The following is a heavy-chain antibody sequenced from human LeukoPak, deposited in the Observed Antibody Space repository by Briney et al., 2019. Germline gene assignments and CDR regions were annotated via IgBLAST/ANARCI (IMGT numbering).Heavy chain of an antibody. CDR3: AKDVYSGSYSDAFDI. V-gene: IGHV3-43*02. D-gene: IGHD1-26*01. Sequence: GGSLRLSCAASGFTFDDYAMHWVRQAPGKGLKWVSLISGDGGSTYYADSVKGRFTISRDNSKNSLYLQMNSLRTEDTALYYCAKDVYSGSYSDAFDIWGQGTMVTVSS. CDR1: GFTFDDYA. CDR2: ISGDGGST. J-gene: IGHJ3*02.